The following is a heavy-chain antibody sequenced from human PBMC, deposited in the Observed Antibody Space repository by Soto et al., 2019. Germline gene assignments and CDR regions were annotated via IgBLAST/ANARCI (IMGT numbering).Heavy chain of an antibody. CDR2: IYYSGST. CDR3: ARRYGSSFDY. CDR1: GGSISSYY. J-gene: IGHJ4*02. V-gene: IGHV4-59*08. Sequence: QVQLQESGPGLVKPSETLSLTCTVSGGSISSYYWSWIRQPPGKGLEWIGYIYYSGSTNYNPSLKSRFTISVDTSKNQFSLKLSSVTAADTAVYYFARRYGSSFDYWGQGTLVTVSS. D-gene: IGHD6-13*01.